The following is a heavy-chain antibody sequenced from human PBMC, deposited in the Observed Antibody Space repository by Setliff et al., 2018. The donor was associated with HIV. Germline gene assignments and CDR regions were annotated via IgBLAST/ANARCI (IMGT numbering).Heavy chain of an antibody. V-gene: IGHV4-39*01. CDR1: GGSISSSSYY. CDR2: LYYSGTT. D-gene: IGHD6-19*01. CDR3: ARRTYGSGRSDP. Sequence: SETLSLTCTVSGGSISSSSYYWGWIRQPPGKGLEWIGSLYYSGTTYYNPSLKSRLTISVDTSKNQFSLQLSSVTAADTAVYYCARRTYGSGRSDPWGQGTLVTVSS. J-gene: IGHJ5*02.